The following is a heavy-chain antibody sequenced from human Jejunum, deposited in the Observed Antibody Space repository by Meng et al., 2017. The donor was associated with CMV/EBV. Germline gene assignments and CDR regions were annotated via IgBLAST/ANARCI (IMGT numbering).Heavy chain of an antibody. D-gene: IGHD3-10*01. CDR1: GFTFRSYG. CDR3: ARSRGLSYNDAFDI. Sequence: SGFTFRSYGMHWVRQAPGKGLEWVALIRYDGSNKYYGDSVKGRFTISRDNSKNALYLQMTSLRPDDAAVYFCARSRGLSYNDAFDIWGQGTVVTVSS. CDR2: IRYDGSNK. J-gene: IGHJ3*02. V-gene: IGHV3-30*02.